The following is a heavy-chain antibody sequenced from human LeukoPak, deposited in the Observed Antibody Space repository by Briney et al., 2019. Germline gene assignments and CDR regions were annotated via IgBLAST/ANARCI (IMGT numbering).Heavy chain of an antibody. CDR3: ARGPNYSSSLNFDY. Sequence: WASVKVSCKASGYTFTSYGISWVRQAPGQGLEWMRWISAYNGNTNYAQKLQGRVTMTTDTSTSTAYMELRGLRSDDTAVYYCARGPNYSSSLNFDYWGQGTLVTVSS. D-gene: IGHD6-13*01. CDR1: GYTFTSYG. V-gene: IGHV1-18*01. J-gene: IGHJ4*02. CDR2: ISAYNGNT.